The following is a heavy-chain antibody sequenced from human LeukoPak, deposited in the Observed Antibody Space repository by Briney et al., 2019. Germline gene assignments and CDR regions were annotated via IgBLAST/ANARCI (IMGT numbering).Heavy chain of an antibody. J-gene: IGHJ4*02. CDR3: ARIGYSSSSFDY. V-gene: IGHV3-7*01. CDR1: GFRFDNYW. D-gene: IGHD6-6*01. CDR2: MKQDGSVK. Sequence: GGSLRVSCAASGFRFDNYWMSWVRQARGKGLEWVANMKQDGSVKYYVDSVKGRFTISRDNARNAQYLQMNSLRPEDTAVYYCARIGYSSSSFDYWGQGTLVTVSS.